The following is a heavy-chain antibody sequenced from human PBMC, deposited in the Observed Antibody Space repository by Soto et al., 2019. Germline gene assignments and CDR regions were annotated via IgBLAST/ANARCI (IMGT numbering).Heavy chain of an antibody. Sequence: GGSLRLSCAASGFTFSSYGMSWVRQAPGKGLEWVSAISGSGGSTYYADSVKGRFTFSRDNSKSTLYLQMNSLRAEDTAVYYCAKGSGSSWYSTWGQGTLVTVSS. CDR2: ISGSGGST. D-gene: IGHD6-13*01. V-gene: IGHV3-23*01. CDR1: GFTFSSYG. J-gene: IGHJ4*02. CDR3: AKGSGSSWYST.